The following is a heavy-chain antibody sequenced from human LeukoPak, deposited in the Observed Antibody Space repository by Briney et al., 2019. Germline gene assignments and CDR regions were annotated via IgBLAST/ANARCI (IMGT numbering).Heavy chain of an antibody. D-gene: IGHD5-24*01. V-gene: IGHV4-59*01. CDR2: IYYSGST. J-gene: IGHJ4*02. CDR3: ARGRDGYNYFDY. Sequence: SETLSLTCTVSGGSISSYYWSWIRQPPGKELEWLGYIYYSGSTNYNPSLKSRVTISVDTSNNQFSLKLNSVTAADTAVYYCARGRDGYNYFDYWGQGTLVTVSS. CDR1: GGSISSYY.